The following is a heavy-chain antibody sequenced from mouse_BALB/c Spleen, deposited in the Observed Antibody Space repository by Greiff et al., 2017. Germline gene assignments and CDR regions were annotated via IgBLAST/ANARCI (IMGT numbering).Heavy chain of an antibody. CDR1: GYTFTSYV. CDR2: INPYNDGT. J-gene: IGHJ1*01. V-gene: IGHV1-14*01. CDR3: VYGSSPYWYFDV. D-gene: IGHD1-1*01. Sequence: EVQLQQSGPELVKPGASVKMSCKASGYTFTSYVMHWVKQKPGQGLEWIGYINPYNDGTKYNEKFKGKATLTSDKSSSTAYMELSSLTSEDSAVYYCVYGSSPYWYFDVWGAGTTVTVSS.